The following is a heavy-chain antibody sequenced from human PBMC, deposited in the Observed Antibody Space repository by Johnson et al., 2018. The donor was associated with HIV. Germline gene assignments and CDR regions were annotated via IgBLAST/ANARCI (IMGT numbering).Heavy chain of an antibody. CDR1: GFTLSSYC. J-gene: IGHJ3*01. CDR2: IRCDGSST. Sequence: VLLVESGGAVVQPGGSLRLSCAASGFTLSSYCMHWVRQAPGKGLVWVSFIRCDGSSTYYADSVKGRFNISRDNSKNTLYLQLNSLRAEDTAVYYCAKDLHRGYSAFEFWGQGTMVTLP. CDR3: AKDLHRGYSAFEF. D-gene: IGHD3-22*01. V-gene: IGHV3-30*02.